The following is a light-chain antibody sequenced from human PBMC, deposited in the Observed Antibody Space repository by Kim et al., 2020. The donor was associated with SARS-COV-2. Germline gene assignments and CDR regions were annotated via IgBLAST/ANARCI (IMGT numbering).Light chain of an antibody. Sequence: SYELTQPPSVSVSPGQTASITCSGYKLGDKYVSWYQQKPGQSPVVVIYQDNQRPSGFPERFSGSNSGNTATLTISGTQAMDEADYYCQAWASSIHTYVFG. J-gene: IGLJ1*01. CDR3: QAWASSIHTYV. V-gene: IGLV3-1*01. CDR2: QDN. CDR1: KLGDKY.